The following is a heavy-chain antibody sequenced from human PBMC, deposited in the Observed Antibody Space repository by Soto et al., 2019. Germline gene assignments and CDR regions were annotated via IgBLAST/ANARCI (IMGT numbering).Heavy chain of an antibody. Sequence: EVQLVESGGGLVQPGGSLRLSCAASGLIFSDYHMDWVRQAPGKGLEWGGRIRRKANSYTTEYAASVKGRFTISRDDSKNSLYLQMNSLKSDDTAVYYCAMLGGWSGGSSGMDVWGQGTTVTVSS. CDR3: AMLGGWSGGSSGMDV. V-gene: IGHV3-72*01. CDR2: IRRKANSYTT. J-gene: IGHJ6*02. CDR1: GLIFSDYH. D-gene: IGHD6-19*01.